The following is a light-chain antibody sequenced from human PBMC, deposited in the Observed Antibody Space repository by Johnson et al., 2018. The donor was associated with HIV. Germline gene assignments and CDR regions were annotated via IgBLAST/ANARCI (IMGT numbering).Light chain of an antibody. J-gene: IGLJ1*01. CDR3: GTWDSSLSAGYV. Sequence: QSVLTQPPSVSAAPGQKVTISCSGSSSNIGNNSVSWYQQLPGTAPKLLIYENNKRPSGIPDRFSGSKSGTSATLGITGLQTGDEADYYCGTWDSSLSAGYVFGTGTKVTV. CDR2: ENN. CDR1: SSNIGNNS. V-gene: IGLV1-51*02.